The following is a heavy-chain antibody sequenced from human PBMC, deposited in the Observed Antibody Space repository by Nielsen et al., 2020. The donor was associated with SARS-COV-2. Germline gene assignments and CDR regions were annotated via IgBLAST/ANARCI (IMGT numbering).Heavy chain of an antibody. CDR3: ARGVRWLQEYYFDY. V-gene: IGHV4-59*13. J-gene: IGHJ4*02. D-gene: IGHD5-24*01. CDR2: IYYSGST. Sequence: SETLSLTCTVSGGSISSYYWSWIRQPPGKGLEWIGYIYYSGSTNYNPSLKSRVTISVDTSKNQFSLKLSSVTAADTAVYYCARGVRWLQEYYFDYWGQGTLVTVSS. CDR1: GGSISSYY.